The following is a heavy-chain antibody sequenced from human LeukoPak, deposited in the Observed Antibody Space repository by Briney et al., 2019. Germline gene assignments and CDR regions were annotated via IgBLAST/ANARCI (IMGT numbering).Heavy chain of an antibody. D-gene: IGHD6-19*01. J-gene: IGHJ4*02. Sequence: SQTLSLTCVVSGDSVSSKNGAWNWIRQSPSRGLEWLGRTYYRSKWYNDYAESMEGRMTISQDTSKNQYSLQLNSVTPDDTAVYYCARDFGTTGWHTFDHWGQGTLVTVSS. CDR2: TYYRSKWYN. CDR3: ARDFGTTGWHTFDH. CDR1: GDSVSSKNGA. V-gene: IGHV6-1*01.